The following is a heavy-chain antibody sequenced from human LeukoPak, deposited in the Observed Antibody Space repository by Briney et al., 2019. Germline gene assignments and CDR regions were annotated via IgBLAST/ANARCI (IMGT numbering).Heavy chain of an antibody. CDR1: GYTFTSYG. Sequence: ASVKVSCKASGYTFTSYGICWVRQAPGQGLEWMGWISAYNGNTNYAQKLQGRVTMTTDTSTSTAYMELRSLRSDDTAVYYCARESPGYSSGWVWGYYYYYGMDVWGQGTTVTVSS. V-gene: IGHV1-18*01. CDR3: ARESPGYSSGWVWGYYYYYGMDV. D-gene: IGHD6-19*01. CDR2: ISAYNGNT. J-gene: IGHJ6*02.